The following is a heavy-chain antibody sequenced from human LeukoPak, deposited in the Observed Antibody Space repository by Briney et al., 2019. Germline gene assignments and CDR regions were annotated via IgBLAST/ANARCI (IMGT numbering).Heavy chain of an antibody. J-gene: IGHJ4*02. CDR1: GYSFTTYW. Sequence: GESLKISCKGSGYSFTTYWIGWVRQMPGKGLEWMGIIYPGDSDTRYSPSFQGQVTISADKSISTAYLQWSSLKASDTAMYYCARHSRYFDWIEYYFDYWGQGTLVTVSS. CDR3: ARHSRYFDWIEYYFDY. CDR2: IYPGDSDT. V-gene: IGHV5-51*01. D-gene: IGHD3-9*01.